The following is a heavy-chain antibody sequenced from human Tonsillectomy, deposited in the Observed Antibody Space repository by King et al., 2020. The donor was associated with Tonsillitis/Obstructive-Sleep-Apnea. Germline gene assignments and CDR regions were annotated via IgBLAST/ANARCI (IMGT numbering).Heavy chain of an antibody. Sequence: QLVQSGAEVNKPGASVKVSCKASGYTFTSYGISWVRQAPGQGLEWMGWISAHNGNTNYAQKVQGRVTMTTDTSTSTAYMELRSLRSDDTAVYYCASSTIFGVVIYYMDVWGKGTTVTVSS. D-gene: IGHD3-3*01. CDR1: GYTFTSYG. CDR2: ISAHNGNT. V-gene: IGHV1-18*01. J-gene: IGHJ6*03. CDR3: ASSTIFGVVIYYMDV.